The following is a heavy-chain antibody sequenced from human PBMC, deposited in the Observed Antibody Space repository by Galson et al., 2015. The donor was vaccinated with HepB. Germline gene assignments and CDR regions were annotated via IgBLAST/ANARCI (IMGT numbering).Heavy chain of an antibody. J-gene: IGHJ5*02. V-gene: IGHV4-38-2*01. CDR3: VRVGFAGHCTVDSCYALFDR. CDR1: DYSITSGYY. Sequence: ETLSLTCAVSDYSITSGYYWGWIRQPPGEGLEYIGNIFHTGTTYYNQSLKSRVTISVDTSKNQFSLKLSSVTAADTAVYYCVRVGFAGHCTVDSCYALFDRWGQGTQVTVSS. CDR2: IFHTGTT. D-gene: IGHD2-2*01.